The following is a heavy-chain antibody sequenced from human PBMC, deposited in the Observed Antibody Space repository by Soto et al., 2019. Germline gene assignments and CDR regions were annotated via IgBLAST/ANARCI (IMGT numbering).Heavy chain of an antibody. CDR3: ARVVRFCSSSSCRGRNWFDP. Sequence: QVQLQESGPGLVEPSQTLSLTCSVSGGSISSGDYYWSWIRQPPGKGLEWIGYMFYVGATYYNPSLKSRVTISVDTSKNQFSLKLSSVTAADTAVYHCARVVRFCSSSSCRGRNWFDPWGQGTLVTVTS. CDR1: GGSISSGDYY. D-gene: IGHD2-2*01. V-gene: IGHV4-30-4*01. J-gene: IGHJ5*02. CDR2: MFYVGAT.